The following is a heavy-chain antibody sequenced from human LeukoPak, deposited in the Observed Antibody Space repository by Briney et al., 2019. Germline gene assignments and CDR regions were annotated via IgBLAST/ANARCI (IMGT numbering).Heavy chain of an antibody. J-gene: IGHJ5*02. CDR1: GDSITSYY. CDR3: ARRGYCSSTSCYEYWFDP. CDR2: IYYSGST. V-gene: IGHV4-39*01. Sequence: SETLSLTCTVSGDSITSYYWGWIRQPPGKGLEWIGIIYYSGSTYYNPSLKSRLTISVDTSKNQFSLKLSSVTATDTAVYYCARRGYCSSTSCYEYWFDPWGQGTLVTVSS. D-gene: IGHD2-2*01.